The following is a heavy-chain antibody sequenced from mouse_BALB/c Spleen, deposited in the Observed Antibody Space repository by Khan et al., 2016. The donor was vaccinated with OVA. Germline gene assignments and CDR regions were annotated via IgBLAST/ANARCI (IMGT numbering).Heavy chain of an antibody. CDR2: IYPGNSDP. CDR1: GYTFTSYW. V-gene: IGHV1-5*01. Sequence: VQLKESGTVLARPGASVKMSCKASGYTFTSYWMHWIKQRPGQGLEWIGAIYPGNSDPNSNQRFKGKAKLTAVTSTSTAYMELNSLTNEDSAVYYCTRNGFGNYESWDYWGQGTTLTVSS. J-gene: IGHJ2*01. D-gene: IGHD2-1*01. CDR3: TRNGFGNYESWDY.